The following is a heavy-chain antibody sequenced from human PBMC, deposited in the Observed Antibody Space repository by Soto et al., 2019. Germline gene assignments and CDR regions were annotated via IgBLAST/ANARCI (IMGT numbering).Heavy chain of an antibody. D-gene: IGHD2-15*01. CDR1: GYTFTNYG. CDR2: INTSNDNK. V-gene: IGHV1-18*01. Sequence: ASVKVSCKASGYTFTNYGISWVRQAPGEGLEWEGWINTSNDNKLYAQKLQGRLTLTTDTSTSTAYMDLTTLRSDDTAVYFCARDPGAASFDFWAQGTLVTVSS. CDR3: ARDPGAASFDF. J-gene: IGHJ4*02.